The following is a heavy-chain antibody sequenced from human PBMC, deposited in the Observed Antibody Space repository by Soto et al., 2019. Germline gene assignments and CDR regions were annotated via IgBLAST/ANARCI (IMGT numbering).Heavy chain of an antibody. CDR3: AREAAGFDI. V-gene: IGHV3-53*01. CDR2: IYYGGTT. Sequence: LRLSCAASGFTVSDDHMSWVRQAPGKGPEWVSVIYYGGTTYYADSVQGRFTISRDKSKNTLYLQMNDLRADDTAVYYCAREAAGFDIWGQGTMVTVSS. J-gene: IGHJ3*02. CDR1: GFTVSDDH.